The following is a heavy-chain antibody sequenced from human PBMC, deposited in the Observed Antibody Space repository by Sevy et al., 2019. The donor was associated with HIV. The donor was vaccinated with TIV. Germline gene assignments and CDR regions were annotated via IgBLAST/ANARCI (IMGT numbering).Heavy chain of an antibody. CDR1: GGSISSGDYY. Sequence: SETLSLTCTVSGGSISSGDYYWSWIRQPPGKGLEWIGYIFYSGSTYFNPSLKSRVTISLDTSKSQFSLRLSTVTAADTAVFSCARQRASSGYFCFESWGQGTLVTISS. D-gene: IGHD3-22*01. J-gene: IGHJ4*02. CDR2: IFYSGST. CDR3: ARQRASSGYFCFES. V-gene: IGHV4-30-4*01.